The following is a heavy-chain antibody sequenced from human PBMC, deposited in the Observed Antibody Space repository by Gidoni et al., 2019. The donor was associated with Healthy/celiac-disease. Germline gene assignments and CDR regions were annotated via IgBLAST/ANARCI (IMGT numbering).Heavy chain of an antibody. CDR3: ACYYGSGSYYMTGGGAPYYYYGMDV. D-gene: IGHD3-10*01. J-gene: IGHJ6*02. V-gene: IGHV3-23*01. Sequence: EVQLLESGGGLVQPGGSLRLSCAASGFTFSSYAMSWVRQAPGKGLEWVSAISGSGGSTYYADSVKGRFTISRDNSKNTLYLQMNSLRAEDTAVYYCACYYGSGSYYMTGGGAPYYYYGMDVWGQGTTVTVSS. CDR1: GFTFSSYA. CDR2: ISGSGGST.